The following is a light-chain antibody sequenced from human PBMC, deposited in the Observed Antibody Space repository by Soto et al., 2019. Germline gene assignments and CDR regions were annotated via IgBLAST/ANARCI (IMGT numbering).Light chain of an antibody. Sequence: QSVLTQPPSVSWAPGQRVTISCTGSSSNIGAGYDVHWYQQLPGTAPKLLIDGNSNRPSGVPDRFSGSKSGTSAYLAITGRQAEDEADYYCQSYYSSLSGSVFGGPTQLTVL. J-gene: IGLJ3*02. CDR2: GNS. CDR1: SSNIGAGYD. CDR3: QSYYSSLSGSV. V-gene: IGLV1-40*01.